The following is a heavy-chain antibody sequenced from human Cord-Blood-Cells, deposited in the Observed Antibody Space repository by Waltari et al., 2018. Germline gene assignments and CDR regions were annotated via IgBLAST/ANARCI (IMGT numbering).Heavy chain of an antibody. D-gene: IGHD1-7*01. J-gene: IGHJ4*02. Sequence: QLQLQESGPGLVKPSETLSLTCTVSGGSISSSSYHWGWIRQPPGKGLEWIGSIYYRGSTYYNPSLKSRVTISVDTSKNQFSLKLSSVTAADTAVYYCASKWNYYFDYWGQGTLVTVSS. V-gene: IGHV4-39*01. CDR1: GGSISSSSYH. CDR3: ASKWNYYFDY. CDR2: IYYRGST.